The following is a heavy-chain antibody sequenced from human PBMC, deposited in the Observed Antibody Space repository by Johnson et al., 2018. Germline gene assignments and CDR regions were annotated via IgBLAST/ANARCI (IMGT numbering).Heavy chain of an antibody. D-gene: IGHD3-10*01. CDR1: GFTFSSYG. CDR2: ISYDGSNK. Sequence: QVQLVQSGGGVVQPGRSLRLSCAASGFTFSSYGMHWVRQAPGKGLEWVAVISYDGSNKYYADPVKGRFIISRDNSKNTQYLQMNSLRAEDTAVYYCAKEGSGSFLDVWGKGTTVTVSS. J-gene: IGHJ6*04. V-gene: IGHV3-30*18. CDR3: AKEGSGSFLDV.